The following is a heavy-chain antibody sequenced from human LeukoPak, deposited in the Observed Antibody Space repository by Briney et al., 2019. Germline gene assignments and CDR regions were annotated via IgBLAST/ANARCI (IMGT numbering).Heavy chain of an antibody. CDR2: IYYSGST. D-gene: IGHD3-10*01. CDR1: GVSISSYY. J-gene: IGHJ3*02. Sequence: PSETLSLTCTVSGVSISSYYWSWIRQPPGKGLEWSGYIYYSGSTNYNPSLKSRVTISVDTFKNQFSLKLSSVPAADTAVYYCASFIKAAFAIWGQGTMVTVYS. V-gene: IGHV4-59*01. CDR3: ASFIKAAFAI.